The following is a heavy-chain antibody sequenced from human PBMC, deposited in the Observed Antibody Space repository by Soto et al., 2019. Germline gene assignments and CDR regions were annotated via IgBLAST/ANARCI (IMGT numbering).Heavy chain of an antibody. CDR2: IFYSGNT. D-gene: IGHD1-26*01. V-gene: IGHV4-59*01. CDR3: ARDLVSSGYFAY. J-gene: IGHJ4*01. Sequence: RIIQKPGKGLEWIGYIFYSGNTHYNPSLKSRATISVDTSKNQFSLRLASVTAADTAVYYCARDLVSSGYFAYWRHGFPVTVTS.